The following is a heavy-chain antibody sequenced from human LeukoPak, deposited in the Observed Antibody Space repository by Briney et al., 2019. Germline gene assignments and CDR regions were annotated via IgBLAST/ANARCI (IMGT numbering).Heavy chain of an antibody. Sequence: EPGGSLRLSCAASGFTFSDYYMNWIRQAPGKGLEWVSYISSSSGSYTNYVDSVKGRFTISRDNAKNSLYPQMNSLRAEDTAVYYCAREASGTYPYWGQGTLVTVSS. V-gene: IGHV3-11*06. CDR3: AREASGTYPY. CDR1: GFTFSDYY. J-gene: IGHJ4*01. D-gene: IGHD3-10*01. CDR2: ISSSSGSYT.